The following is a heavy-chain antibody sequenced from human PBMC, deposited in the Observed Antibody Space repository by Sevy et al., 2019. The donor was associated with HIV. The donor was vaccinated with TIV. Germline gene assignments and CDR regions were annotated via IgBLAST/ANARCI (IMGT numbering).Heavy chain of an antibody. Sequence: SETLSLTCTVSGGSVTSGDSWGWFRQPPGKGLEWIGCIYNSEQTYYNPSLKSRVTISVDASQNLFSLKLTSGTAADTALYYCAQWLAATALFHSWGQGTLVTVSS. V-gene: IGHV4-39*02. CDR2: IYNSEQT. J-gene: IGHJ4*02. CDR3: AQWLAATALFHS. CDR1: GGSVTSGDS. D-gene: IGHD1-26*01.